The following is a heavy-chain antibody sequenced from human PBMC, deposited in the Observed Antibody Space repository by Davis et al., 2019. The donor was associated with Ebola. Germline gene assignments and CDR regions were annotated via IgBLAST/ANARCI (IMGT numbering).Heavy chain of an antibody. CDR2: IYHSGST. D-gene: IGHD3-3*01. CDR3: ARQHLSLRFLEWLHYWYFDL. J-gene: IGHJ2*01. Sequence: SETLSLTCTVSGYSISSGYYWGWIRQPPGKGLERIGSIYHSGSTYYNPSLKSRVTISVDTSKNQFSLKLSSVTAADTAVYYCARQHLSLRFLEWLHYWYFDLWGRGTLVTVSS. V-gene: IGHV4-38-2*02. CDR1: GYSISSGYY.